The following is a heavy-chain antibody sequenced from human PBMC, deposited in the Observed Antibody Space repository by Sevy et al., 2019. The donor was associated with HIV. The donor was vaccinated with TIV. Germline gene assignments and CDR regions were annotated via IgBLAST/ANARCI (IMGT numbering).Heavy chain of an antibody. CDR1: GLTFSSHA. Sequence: GGSLRLSCAASGLTFSSHAMNWVRQAPGKGLDWVSTIYGTAGVTYYADSVNGRFTISRDNSKNTLFLQMNSLRAEDTAVYYCAGGRFDSSGSFDAFDVWGQGTMVTVSS. V-gene: IGHV3-23*01. J-gene: IGHJ3*01. CDR3: AGGRFDSSGSFDAFDV. CDR2: IYGTAGVT. D-gene: IGHD3-22*01.